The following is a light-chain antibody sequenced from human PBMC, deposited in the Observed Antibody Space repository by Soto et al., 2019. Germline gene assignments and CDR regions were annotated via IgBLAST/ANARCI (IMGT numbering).Light chain of an antibody. CDR2: GNN. Sequence: QSVLTQPPSVSGAPGQRVTISCTGSSSNIGAHYDVHWYQQLPGTAPKLLIYGNNNRPSGVPDRFSGSKSGTSASLAITGLQAEDEADYYCQSYDGSPYVFGTGTKVTVL. CDR1: SSNIGAHYD. J-gene: IGLJ1*01. V-gene: IGLV1-40*01. CDR3: QSYDGSPYV.